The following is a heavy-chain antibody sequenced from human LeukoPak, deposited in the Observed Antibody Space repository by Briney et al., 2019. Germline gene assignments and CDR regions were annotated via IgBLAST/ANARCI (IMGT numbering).Heavy chain of an antibody. V-gene: IGHV4-59*01. J-gene: IGHJ4*02. D-gene: IGHD3-16*01. CDR2: IYYSGST. CDR1: GDSINSFY. CDR3: ARYGLAGYYFDY. Sequence: PSETLSLTCTVSGDSINSFYWSWIRQPPGKGLEWIGFIYYSGSTNYNPSLKSRVTISVDTSKNQFSLKLSSVTAADTAMYYCARYGLAGYYFDYWGQGTLVTVSS.